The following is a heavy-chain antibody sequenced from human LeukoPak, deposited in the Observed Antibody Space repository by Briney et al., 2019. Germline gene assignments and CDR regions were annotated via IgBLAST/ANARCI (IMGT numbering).Heavy chain of an antibody. CDR3: ARHLWFGEFDP. CDR1: GGSISSGGYS. D-gene: IGHD3-10*01. CDR2: IYYSGST. V-gene: IGHV4-30-2*03. J-gene: IGHJ5*02. Sequence: PSETLSLTCAVSGGSISSGGYSWSWIRQPPGKGLEWIGSIYYSGSTYYNPSLKSRVTISVDTSKNQFSLKLSSVTAADTAVYYCARHLWFGEFDPWGQGTLVTVSS.